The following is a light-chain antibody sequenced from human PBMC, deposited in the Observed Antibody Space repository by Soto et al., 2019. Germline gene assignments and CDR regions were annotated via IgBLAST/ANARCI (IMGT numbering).Light chain of an antibody. J-gene: IGKJ3*01. Sequence: EIVMTQSPATLSVSPGERATLSCRASQSVSSNLAWYQQKRGQAPRLLIYGASTRATGIPARFSGSGSGTAFPLTISSLQSEDFAVYYCQQYDNWPFTFGPGTKVDIK. V-gene: IGKV3-15*01. CDR1: QSVSSN. CDR2: GAS. CDR3: QQYDNWPFT.